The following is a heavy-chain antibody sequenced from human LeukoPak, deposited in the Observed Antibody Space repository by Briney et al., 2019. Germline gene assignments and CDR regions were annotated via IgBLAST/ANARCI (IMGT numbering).Heavy chain of an antibody. J-gene: IGHJ4*02. CDR1: GFTFSGY. Sequence: GSLRLSCAASGFTFSGYWNWIRQPPGKGLEWIGYIYYSGSTNYNPSLRSRVTISLDTSKKQFSLKLSSVTAADTAMYYCAREGGTVPDYWGQGTLVTVSS. CDR3: AREGGTVPDY. V-gene: IGHV4-59*01. CDR2: IYYSGST. D-gene: IGHD4-17*01.